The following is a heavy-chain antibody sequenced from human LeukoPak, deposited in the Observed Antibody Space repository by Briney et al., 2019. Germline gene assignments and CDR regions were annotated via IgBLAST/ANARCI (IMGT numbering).Heavy chain of an antibody. V-gene: IGHV3-64*01. D-gene: IGHD5-18*01. J-gene: IGHJ4*02. Sequence: GGSLRLSCAASGFTFSSYGMHWVRQAPGKGLEYVSAISSNGGSTYYANSVKGRFTISRDNSKNTLYLQMGSLRAEDMAVYYCARSYGRVPIDYWGQGTLVTVSS. CDR1: GFTFSSYG. CDR2: ISSNGGST. CDR3: ARSYGRVPIDY.